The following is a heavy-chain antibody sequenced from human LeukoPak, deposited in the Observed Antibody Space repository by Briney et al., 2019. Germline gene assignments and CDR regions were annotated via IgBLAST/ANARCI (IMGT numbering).Heavy chain of an antibody. D-gene: IGHD5-24*01. CDR1: GGSISTSNYY. V-gene: IGHV4-39*07. J-gene: IGHJ6*03. CDR2: IFYSGST. Sequence: PSETLSLTCTVSGGSISTSNYYWGWIRQPPGKGLEWIGNIFYSGSTYYSPSLKSRVTISVDTSKNQFSLKLSSVTAADTAVYYCARSWDRERWLQSYYYYYYMDVWGKGTTVTVSS. CDR3: ARSWDRERWLQSYYYYYYMDV.